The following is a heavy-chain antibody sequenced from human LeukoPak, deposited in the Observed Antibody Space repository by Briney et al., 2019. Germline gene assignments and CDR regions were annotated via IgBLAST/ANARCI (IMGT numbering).Heavy chain of an antibody. V-gene: IGHV1-46*01. CDR1: GYTLTSYY. D-gene: IGHD2-15*01. J-gene: IGHJ6*02. CDR3: ARGHCSGGRCYYYYYGMDV. Sequence: ASVKVSCKASGYTLTSYYMHWVRQAPGQGLEWVGIINPSSGSTTYAQRFQGRVTMTRDTSTSTVYMELSSLRSEDTAVYCCARGHCSGGRCYYYYYGMDVWGQGTTVTVSS. CDR2: INPSSGST.